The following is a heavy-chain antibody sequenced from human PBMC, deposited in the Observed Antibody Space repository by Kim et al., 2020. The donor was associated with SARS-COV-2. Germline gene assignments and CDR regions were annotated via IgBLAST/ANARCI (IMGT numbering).Heavy chain of an antibody. V-gene: IGHV1-46*01. Sequence: ASVKVSCRASADTFITYYMHWVRQAPRQGLEWMGIINPSSGTTTYAQKFQGRITMTRDTSTSTVYMELSSLRFEDTAVYYCARGGDTVTTPVNFWGQGTLVTVSS. J-gene: IGHJ4*02. CDR2: INPSSGTT. CDR3: ARGGDTVTTPVNF. CDR1: ADTFITYY. D-gene: IGHD4-17*01.